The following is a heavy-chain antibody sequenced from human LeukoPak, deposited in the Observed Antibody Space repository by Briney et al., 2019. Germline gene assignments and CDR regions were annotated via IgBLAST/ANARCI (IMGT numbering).Heavy chain of an antibody. CDR2: ISSSGSSI. D-gene: IGHD5-18*01. V-gene: IGHV3-48*03. CDR1: GFTFSSYE. J-gene: IGHJ4*02. CDR3: ARDQAPRGGYSYGPHFDY. Sequence: PGGSLRLSCAASGFTFSSYEMNWVRQTPGKGLEWVSYISSSGSSIYYADSVKGRLTISRDNAKNSVYLQMNSLRAEDTAVYYCARDQAPRGGYSYGPHFDYWGQGTLVTVSS.